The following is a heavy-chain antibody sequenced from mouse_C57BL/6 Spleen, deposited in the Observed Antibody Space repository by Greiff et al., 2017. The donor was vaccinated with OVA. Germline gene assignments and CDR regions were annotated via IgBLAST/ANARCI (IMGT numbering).Heavy chain of an antibody. CDR3: ARQVLYGDYAMDY. CDR1: GFTFSSYG. V-gene: IGHV5-6*02. CDR2: ISSGGRYT. D-gene: IGHD2-12*01. Sequence: EVMLVESGGDLVKPGGSLKLSCAASGFTFSSYGMSWVRQTPDKRLEWVATISSGGRYTYYPDSVKGRFTISRDNAKNTLYLQMSSLKSEDTAKYYWARQVLYGDYAMDYWGQGTSVTVSS. J-gene: IGHJ4*01.